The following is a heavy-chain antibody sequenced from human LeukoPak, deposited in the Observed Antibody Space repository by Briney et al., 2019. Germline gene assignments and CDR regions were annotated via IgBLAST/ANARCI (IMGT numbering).Heavy chain of an antibody. D-gene: IGHD5-18*01. CDR2: IYYSGST. CDR3: ARGDTAMVIGY. Sequence: PSETLSLTCTVSGGSISSNFWSWIRQPPGKGLEWIGYIYYSGSTNYNPSLKSRVTISVDTSKNQFSLKLSSVTAADTAVYYCARGDTAMVIGYWGQGTLVTVSS. V-gene: IGHV4-59*01. CDR1: GGSISSNF. J-gene: IGHJ4*02.